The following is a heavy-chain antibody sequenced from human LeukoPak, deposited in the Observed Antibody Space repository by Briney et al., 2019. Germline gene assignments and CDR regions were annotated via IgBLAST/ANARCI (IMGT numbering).Heavy chain of an antibody. CDR3: ARYYYDSSGYYPLDY. V-gene: IGHV1-69*01. CDR2: IIPIFGTA. D-gene: IGHD3-22*01. J-gene: IGHJ4*02. CDR1: GGTFISYA. Sequence: ASVTVSCKASGGTFISYAISWVRQAPGQGLEWMGGIIPIFGTANYAQKFQGRVTITADESTSTAYMELSSLRSEDTAVYYCARYYYDSSGYYPLDYWGQGTLVTVSS.